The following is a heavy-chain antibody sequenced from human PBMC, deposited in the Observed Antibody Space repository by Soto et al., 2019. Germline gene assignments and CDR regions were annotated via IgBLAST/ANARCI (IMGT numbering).Heavy chain of an antibody. D-gene: IGHD3-3*01. CDR3: TRQIEYYDSWSGYPNWFDP. Sequence: LRLSCTASGFTFGDYAMSWFRQAPGKGLEWVGFIRSKAYGGTTEYAASVKGRFTISRDDSKSIAYLQMNSLKTEDTAVYYCTRQIEYYDSWSGYPNWFDPWGQGTLVTVSS. V-gene: IGHV3-49*03. J-gene: IGHJ5*02. CDR2: IRSKAYGGTT. CDR1: GFTFGDYA.